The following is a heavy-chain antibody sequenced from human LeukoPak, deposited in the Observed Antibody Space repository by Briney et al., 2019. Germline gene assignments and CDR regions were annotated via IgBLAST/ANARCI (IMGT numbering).Heavy chain of an antibody. CDR2: INGNTGVT. CDR3: ARVNGGNSYDFDY. V-gene: IGHV1-2*02. J-gene: IGHJ4*02. Sequence: GASVKVSCKASGYTFTVYHMHWVRQAPGQGLEWMGWINGNTGVTHYAQKFQGRVTMTRDTSISTAYMELSRLRSDDTAVYYCARVNGGNSYDFDYWGQGTLVTVSS. CDR1: GYTFTVYH. D-gene: IGHD4-23*01.